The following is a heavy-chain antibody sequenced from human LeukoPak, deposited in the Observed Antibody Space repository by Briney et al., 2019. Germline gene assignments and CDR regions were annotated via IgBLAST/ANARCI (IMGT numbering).Heavy chain of an antibody. CDR1: GGSISSGGYY. CDR2: IYYSGST. CDR3: ARRGLYCGGDCYFAH. Sequence: SQTLSLTCTVSGGSISSGGYYWGWIRQPPGKGLEWIGTIYYSGSTYYNPSLKSRVTISVDTSKNQFSLQLSSVTAADTAVYYCARRGLYCGGDCYFAHWGQGTLVSVSS. V-gene: IGHV4-39*01. J-gene: IGHJ5*02. D-gene: IGHD2-21*02.